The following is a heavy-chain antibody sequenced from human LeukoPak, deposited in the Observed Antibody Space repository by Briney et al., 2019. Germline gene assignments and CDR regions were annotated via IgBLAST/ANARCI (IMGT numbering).Heavy chain of an antibody. CDR3: AKLPYGSGSYYDGYVDY. J-gene: IGHJ4*02. D-gene: IGHD3-10*01. CDR1: GFTFSSYG. V-gene: IGHV3-30*02. Sequence: PGGSLRLSCAASGFTFSSYGMHWVRQAPGKGLEWVAFIRYGGSNKYYAASVKGRFTISSDNSRNTLYLQMNSLRAEDTAVYYCAKLPYGSGSYYDGYVDYWGQGTLVTVSS. CDR2: IRYGGSNK.